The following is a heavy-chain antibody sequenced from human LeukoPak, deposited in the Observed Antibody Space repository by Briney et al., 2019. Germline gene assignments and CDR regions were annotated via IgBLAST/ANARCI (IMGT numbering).Heavy chain of an antibody. CDR1: GGSMSSDY. Sequence: PSETLSLTCTVSGGSMSSDYWNWIRQPPGKGLEWIGYIYYSRTTNYNPSLKSRVTISVDTSKNQFSLKLSSVTAADTAVYYCARHDGSSSAVGYWGQGTLVTVSS. J-gene: IGHJ4*02. CDR3: ARHDGSSSAVGY. V-gene: IGHV4-59*08. CDR2: IYYSRTT. D-gene: IGHD6-6*01.